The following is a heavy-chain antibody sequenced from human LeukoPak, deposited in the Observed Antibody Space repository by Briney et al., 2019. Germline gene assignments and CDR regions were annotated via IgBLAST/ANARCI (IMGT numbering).Heavy chain of an antibody. D-gene: IGHD3-22*01. Sequence: GGSLRLSCAASGFTFSDHYMSWVRQAPGKGLVWVSRINSDGSSTSYADSVKGRFTISRDNAKNTLYLQMNSLRAEDTAVYYCAREEYYYDSSGYYYYFDYWGQGTLVTVSS. CDR2: INSDGSST. CDR1: GFTFSDHY. CDR3: AREEYYYDSSGYYYYFDY. J-gene: IGHJ4*02. V-gene: IGHV3-74*01.